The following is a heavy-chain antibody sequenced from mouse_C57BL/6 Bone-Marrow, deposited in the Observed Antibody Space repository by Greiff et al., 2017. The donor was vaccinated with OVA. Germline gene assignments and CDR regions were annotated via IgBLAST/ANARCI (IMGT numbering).Heavy chain of an antibody. CDR1: GFNIKDDY. CDR3: TTRIYYYGSSLYYFDY. V-gene: IGHV14-4*01. CDR2: IDPENGDT. J-gene: IGHJ2*01. Sequence: VQLKQSGAELVRPGASVKLSCTASGFNIKDDYMNWVKQRPEQGLEWIGWIDPENGDTEYASKFPGKATITADTSSNTAYLQISSMTSEDTAVYYSTTRIYYYGSSLYYFDYWGQGTTLTVSS. D-gene: IGHD1-1*01.